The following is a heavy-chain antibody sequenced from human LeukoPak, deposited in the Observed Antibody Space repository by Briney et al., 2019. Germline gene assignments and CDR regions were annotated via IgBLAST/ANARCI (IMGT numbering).Heavy chain of an antibody. Sequence: PSETLSLTCTVSGGSISSYYWSWIRQPAGKGLEWIGRIYTSGSTNYNPSLKSRVTMSVDTSKNQCSLKLSSVTAADTAVYYCARDVGAQGYCSGGSCYFDYWGQGTLVTVSS. CDR2: IYTSGST. V-gene: IGHV4-4*07. CDR3: ARDVGAQGYCSGGSCYFDY. CDR1: GGSISSYY. D-gene: IGHD2-15*01. J-gene: IGHJ4*02.